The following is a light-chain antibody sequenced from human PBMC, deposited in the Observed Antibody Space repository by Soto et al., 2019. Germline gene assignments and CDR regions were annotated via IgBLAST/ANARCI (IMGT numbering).Light chain of an antibody. J-gene: IGLJ1*01. CDR3: SSYTSSSTLYV. CDR1: SSDVDGYNY. Sequence: ALTQPASVSGSPGXSITISCTGTSSDVDGYNYVSWYQQHPGKAPKLMIYDVSNRPSGVSNRFSGSKSGNTASLTISGLQAEDEADYYCSSYTSSSTLYVFGTGTKVTVL. CDR2: DVS. V-gene: IGLV2-14*01.